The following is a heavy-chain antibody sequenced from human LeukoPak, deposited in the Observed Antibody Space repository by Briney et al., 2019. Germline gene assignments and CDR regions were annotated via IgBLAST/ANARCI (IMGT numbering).Heavy chain of an antibody. J-gene: IGHJ4*02. CDR2: IYYSGST. CDR3: ARLGSSGYSGIDY. Sequence: SETLSLTCTVSGGSISSYYWSWIRQPPGKGLEWIGYIYYSGSTNYNPSLKSRVTILVDTSKNQFSLKLSSVTAADTAVYYCARLGSSGYSGIDYWGQGTLVTVSS. V-gene: IGHV4-59*08. D-gene: IGHD3-22*01. CDR1: GGSISSYY.